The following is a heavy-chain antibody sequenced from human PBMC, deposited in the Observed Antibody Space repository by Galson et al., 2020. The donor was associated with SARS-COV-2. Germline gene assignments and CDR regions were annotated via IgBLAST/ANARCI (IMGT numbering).Heavy chain of an antibody. CDR2: IYYSGST. CDR3: GSFRFYFRHYYGLDV. V-gene: IGHV4-59*01. Sequence: ETSETLSLTCTVSGGSISSYYWSWIRQPPGKGLEWIGYIYYSGSTNYNPSLKSRVTISIDTSKNQFSLRLSSVTAADTAVYYCGSFRFYFRHYYGLDVWGQGTTVTVSS. J-gene: IGHJ6*02. D-gene: IGHD1-26*01. CDR1: GGSISSYY.